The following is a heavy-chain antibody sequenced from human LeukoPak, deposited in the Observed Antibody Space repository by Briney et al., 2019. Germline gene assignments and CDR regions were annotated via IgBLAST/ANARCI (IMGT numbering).Heavy chain of an antibody. D-gene: IGHD2-2*01. Sequence: GGSLRLSCEASGFTLSSYVMGWVRQAPGKGLEWVSLISGGGGSTYYADSVKGRFTVSRDNSKNTLYMELNSLRAEDTAVYYCARGDCSSSSCSGFYGMDVWGQGTTVTVSS. V-gene: IGHV3-23*01. CDR1: GFTLSSYV. CDR3: ARGDCSSSSCSGFYGMDV. J-gene: IGHJ6*02. CDR2: ISGGGGST.